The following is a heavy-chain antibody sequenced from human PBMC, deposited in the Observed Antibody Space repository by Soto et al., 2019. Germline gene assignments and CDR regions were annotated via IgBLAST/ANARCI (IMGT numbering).Heavy chain of an antibody. CDR3: ARLFKYGDFWSGYPGYYYGMDV. Sequence: QVQLVQSGAEVKKPGASVKVSCKASGYTFTSYDINWVRQATGQGLEWLGWMNPNTGNTGYAQKFQGRGDRTRNTSISTAFMELSSLRYEDTAVYYCARLFKYGDFWSGYPGYYYGMDVWGQGTTVTVSS. V-gene: IGHV1-8*01. D-gene: IGHD3-3*01. CDR1: GYTFTSYD. J-gene: IGHJ6*02. CDR2: MNPNTGNT.